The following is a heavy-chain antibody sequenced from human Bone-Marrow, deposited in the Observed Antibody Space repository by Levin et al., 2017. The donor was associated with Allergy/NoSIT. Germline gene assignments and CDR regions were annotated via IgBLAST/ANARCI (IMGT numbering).Heavy chain of an antibody. D-gene: IGHD1-26*01. CDR2: IRSKGYGGTT. CDR3: GSGSYPSY. CDR1: GFTFGDYG. Sequence: GGSLRLSCIASGFTFGDYGMSWFRQAPGKGLEWVGFIRSKGYGGTTEYAASVKGRFTISRDDSKSIAYLQMDSLKTEDTAVYYCGSGSYPSYWGQGILVTVSS. J-gene: IGHJ4*02. V-gene: IGHV3-49*03.